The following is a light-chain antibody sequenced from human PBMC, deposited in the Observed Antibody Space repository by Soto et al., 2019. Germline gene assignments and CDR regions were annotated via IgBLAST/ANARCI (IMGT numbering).Light chain of an antibody. J-gene: IGKJ2*01. V-gene: IGKV3-15*01. CDR1: QSVSSN. Sequence: ETVMTQSPATLSVSPGERATLSCRASQSVSSNLAWDQQKPGQAHRLLIYCASTRATGIPARFSGSGSGTEFTLTITSLQSEDFAVYYCQQYNNWPPYTFGQGTKLEIK. CDR2: CAS. CDR3: QQYNNWPPYT.